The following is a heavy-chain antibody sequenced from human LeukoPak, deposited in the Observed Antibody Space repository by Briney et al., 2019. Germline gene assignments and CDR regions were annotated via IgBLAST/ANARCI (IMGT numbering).Heavy chain of an antibody. J-gene: IGHJ4*02. Sequence: GGSLRLSCAASGFTFDDYAMHWVRQAPGKGLEWVSGISWNSGSIGYADSVKGRFTISRDNAKNSLYLQMNSLRAEDTALCYCAKVRPSSSWYDGFDYWGQGTLVTVSS. CDR2: ISWNSGSI. CDR3: AKVRPSSSWYDGFDY. V-gene: IGHV3-9*01. D-gene: IGHD6-13*01. CDR1: GFTFDDYA.